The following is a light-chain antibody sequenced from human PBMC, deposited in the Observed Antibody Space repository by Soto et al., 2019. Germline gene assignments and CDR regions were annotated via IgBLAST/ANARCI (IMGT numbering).Light chain of an antibody. Sequence: EIVLTQSPVTLSLPPGERATLSCRASQSVSSSFLAWYQQKPGQAPRLLIYGASSRATGIPDRFSGSGSGTDFALTISRLEPEDFAVYYCQQYGSSPWTFGQGTKVEIK. CDR2: GAS. CDR1: QSVSSSF. V-gene: IGKV3-20*01. J-gene: IGKJ1*01. CDR3: QQYGSSPWT.